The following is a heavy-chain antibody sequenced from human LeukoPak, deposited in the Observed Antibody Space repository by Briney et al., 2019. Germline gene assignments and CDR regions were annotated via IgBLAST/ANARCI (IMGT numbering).Heavy chain of an antibody. Sequence: GGSLRLSCAASGFTFSSYEMNWVRQAPGKGLEWVSYISSSVSTIYYADSVKGRFTISRDNAKNSLYLQMNSLRAEDTAVYYCARGLPVRGVNTDYWGQGPLVTVSS. CDR3: ARGLPVRGVNTDY. CDR1: GFTFSSYE. J-gene: IGHJ4*02. D-gene: IGHD3-10*01. V-gene: IGHV3-48*03. CDR2: ISSSVSTI.